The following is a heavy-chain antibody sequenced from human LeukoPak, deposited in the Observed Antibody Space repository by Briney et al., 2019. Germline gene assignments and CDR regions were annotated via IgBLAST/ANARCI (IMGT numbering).Heavy chain of an antibody. CDR2: IIPILGIA. J-gene: IGHJ6*02. CDR1: GGTFSSYA. CDR3: ARDSLRAGYSSSFEYYYGMDV. V-gene: IGHV1-69*04. Sequence: GASVKVSCKASGGTFSSYAISWVRQAPGQGLEWMGRIIPILGIANYAQKFQGRVTITADKSTSTAYMELRSLRSDDTAVYYCARDSLRAGYSSSFEYYYGMDVWGQGTTVTVSS. D-gene: IGHD6-13*01.